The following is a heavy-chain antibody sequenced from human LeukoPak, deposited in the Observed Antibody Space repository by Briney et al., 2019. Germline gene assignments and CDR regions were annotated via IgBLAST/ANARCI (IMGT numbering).Heavy chain of an antibody. D-gene: IGHD2-2*01. V-gene: IGHV3-53*01. CDR1: GFSVSSNY. CDR2: IYSGDST. CDR3: AKRYPVPSCYSNVCAFDI. Sequence: PGGSLRLSCAASGFSVSSNYMSWVRQAPGKGLEWVSVIYSGDSTYYADSVKGRFTISRDNSKNTLYLQMNSLRAEDTAVYYCAKRYPVPSCYSNVCAFDIWGQGTMVTVSS. J-gene: IGHJ3*02.